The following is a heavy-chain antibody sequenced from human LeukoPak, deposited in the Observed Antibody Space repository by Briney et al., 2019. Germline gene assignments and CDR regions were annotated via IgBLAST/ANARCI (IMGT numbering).Heavy chain of an antibody. V-gene: IGHV3-64D*06. J-gene: IGHJ3*02. CDR3: ARDEPDMGGAFDI. Sequence: GGSLRLSCSASGFTFSSYAMHWVRQAPGKGLEYVSPISSNGDSTYYADSVKGRFTISRDNSKNTLYLQMSSLRAEDTAVYYCARDEPDMGGAFDIWGQGTMVTVSS. D-gene: IGHD1-14*01. CDR2: ISSNGDST. CDR1: GFTFSSYA.